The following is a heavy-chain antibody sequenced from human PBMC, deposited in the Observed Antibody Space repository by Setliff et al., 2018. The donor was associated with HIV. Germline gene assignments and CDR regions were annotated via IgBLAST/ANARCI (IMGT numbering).Heavy chain of an antibody. J-gene: IGHJ3*02. CDR3: ARVSSFNKIIREAFDI. CDR1: DYMFIDYY. V-gene: IGHV1-2*06. D-gene: IGHD3-10*01. Sequence: ASVKVSCKASDYMFIDYYIHWVRQAPGQGLEWMGQINPNRGDTKSHHKFADRLIMSRDTSLTTVYMELTSLRSDDTAVYYCARVSSFNKIIREAFDIWGQGTLVTVSS. CDR2: INPNRGDT.